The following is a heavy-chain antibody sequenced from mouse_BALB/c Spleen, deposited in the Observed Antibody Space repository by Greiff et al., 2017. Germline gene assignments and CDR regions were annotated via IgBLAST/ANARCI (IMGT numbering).Heavy chain of an antibody. Sequence: VQLQQSGAELAKPGASVKMSCKASGYTFTSYWMHWVKQRPGQGVEWIGYINPSTGYTEYNQKFKDKATLTADKSSSTAYMQLSSLTSEDSAVYYCARAGEYYSFAYWGQGTLVTVSA. D-gene: IGHD1-1*01. J-gene: IGHJ3*01. CDR2: INPSTGYT. V-gene: IGHV1-7*01. CDR3: ARAGEYYSFAY. CDR1: GYTFTSYW.